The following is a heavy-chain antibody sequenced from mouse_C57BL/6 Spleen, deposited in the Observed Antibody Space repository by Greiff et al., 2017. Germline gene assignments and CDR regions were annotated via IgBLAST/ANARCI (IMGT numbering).Heavy chain of an antibody. CDR1: GFSLTSYG. CDR2: IWSGGST. V-gene: IGHV2-2*01. J-gene: IGHJ1*03. CDR3: ARNRGSSPHFDV. D-gene: IGHD3-1*01. Sequence: QVQLKESGPGLVQPSQSLSITCTVSGFSLTSYGVHWVRQSPGKGLEWLGVIWSGGSTDYNAAFISRLSISKDNSKSQVFFKMNSLQADDTAIYYCARNRGSSPHFDVWGTGTTVTVSS.